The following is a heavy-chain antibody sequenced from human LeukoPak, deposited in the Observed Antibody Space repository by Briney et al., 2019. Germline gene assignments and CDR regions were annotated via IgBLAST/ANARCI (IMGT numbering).Heavy chain of an antibody. J-gene: IGHJ5*02. D-gene: IGHD4-17*01. CDR2: INPSGGST. V-gene: IGHV1-46*01. Sequence: ASVKVCCKASGYTFSNYYVHWVRQAPGQGLEWMGVINPSGGSTNYAQKFQGRVTMTRDTSTSTVYMEMSSLRSEDTAVYYCARDSTVTTFRGCVDPWGQGTLVTVSS. CDR3: ARDSTVTTFRGCVDP. CDR1: GYTFSNYY.